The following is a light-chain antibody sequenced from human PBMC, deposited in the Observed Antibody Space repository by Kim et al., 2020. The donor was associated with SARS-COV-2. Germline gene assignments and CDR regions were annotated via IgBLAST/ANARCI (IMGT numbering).Light chain of an antibody. CDR3: AAWDDSLSGPL. V-gene: IGLV1-47*01. CDR1: STKIGSNY. CDR2: RNN. J-gene: IGLJ2*01. Sequence: GRRVTISCLGSSTKIGSNYFYCYQQLPGTAPKLLIYRNNQRPSGVPDRFSGSKSGTSASLAISGLRSEDEADYYCAAWDDSLSGPLFGGGTQLTVL.